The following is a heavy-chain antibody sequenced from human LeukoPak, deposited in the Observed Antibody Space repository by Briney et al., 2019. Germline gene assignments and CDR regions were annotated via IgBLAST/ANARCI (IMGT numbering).Heavy chain of an antibody. CDR2: IWYDGSNK. CDR1: GFTFSSYG. CDR3: ARDGDNWGSSSIDY. D-gene: IGHD7-27*01. Sequence: GRSLRLSCAASGFTFSSYGMHWVRQAPGKGLEWVAVIWYDGSNKYYADSVKGRFTISRDNSKNTLYLQMNSLRAEDTAVYYCARDGDNWGSSSIDYWGQEPWSPSPQ. J-gene: IGHJ4*01. V-gene: IGHV3-33*01.